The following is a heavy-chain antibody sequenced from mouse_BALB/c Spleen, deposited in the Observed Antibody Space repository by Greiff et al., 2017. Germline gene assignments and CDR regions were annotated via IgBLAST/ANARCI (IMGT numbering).Heavy chain of an antibody. J-gene: IGHJ3*01. Sequence: DVKLVESGGDLVKPGGSLKLSCAASGFTFSSYGMSWVRQTPDKRLEWVATISSGGSYTYYPDSVKGRFTISRDNAKNTLYLQMSSLKSEDTAMYYCARPRNYYGSSPFAYWGQGTLVTVSA. CDR3: ARPRNYYGSSPFAY. CDR2: ISSGGSYT. V-gene: IGHV5-6*02. D-gene: IGHD1-1*01. CDR1: GFTFSSYG.